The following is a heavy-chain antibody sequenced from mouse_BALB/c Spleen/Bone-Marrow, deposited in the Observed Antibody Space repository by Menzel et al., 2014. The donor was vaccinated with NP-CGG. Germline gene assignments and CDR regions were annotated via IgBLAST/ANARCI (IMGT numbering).Heavy chain of an antibody. V-gene: IGHV1-9*01. D-gene: IGHD1-1*01. CDR1: GYTFSSYW. CDR2: ILPGSGTT. Sequence: LQESGAELMKPGASVKISCKTTGYTFSSYWIEWVKQRPGHGLEWIGEILPGSGTTNYNEKFKGKATFTADTSSNTAYMQLSSLTFEDSAVYYCARSHYYGLYYAMDYWGQGTSVTVSS. J-gene: IGHJ4*01. CDR3: ARSHYYGLYYAMDY.